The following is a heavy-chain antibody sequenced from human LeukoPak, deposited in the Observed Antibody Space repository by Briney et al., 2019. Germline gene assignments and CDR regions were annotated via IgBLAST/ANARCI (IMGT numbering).Heavy chain of an antibody. V-gene: IGHV3-23*01. J-gene: IGHJ4*02. Sequence: RPGGSLRLSCAASGFTFSTYAMSWVRQAPGKGLEWVSALSPSGGITYYEDSVKGRFTISRDNSKNTLYLQMNSLRAEDTAVYYCAKGVNYFVLEYWGQGTLVTISS. CDR2: LSPSGGIT. D-gene: IGHD3-10*02. CDR3: AKGVNYFVLEY. CDR1: GFTFSTYA.